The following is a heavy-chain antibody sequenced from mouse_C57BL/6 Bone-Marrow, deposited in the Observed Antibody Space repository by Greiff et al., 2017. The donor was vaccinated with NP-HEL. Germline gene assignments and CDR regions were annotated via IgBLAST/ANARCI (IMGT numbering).Heavy chain of an antibody. CDR2: IDPSDSYT. D-gene: IGHD2-12*01. J-gene: IGHJ3*01. CDR3: AREGLDYRYFGY. Sequence: QVQLQQPGAELVKPGASVKLSCKASGYTFTSYWMQWVKQRPGQGLEWIGEIDPSDSYTNYNQKFKGKATLTVDTSSSTAYMQLSSLTTEVSAVFYCAREGLDYRYFGYWGQGNLVTVSA. CDR1: GYTFTSYW. V-gene: IGHV1-50*01.